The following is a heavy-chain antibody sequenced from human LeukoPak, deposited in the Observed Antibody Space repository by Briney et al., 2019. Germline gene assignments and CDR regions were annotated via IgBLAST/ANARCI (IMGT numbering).Heavy chain of an antibody. CDR3: ARDRAPMPFDP. CDR1: GGSISIGGYY. V-gene: IGHV4-31*03. CDR2: IYYSGST. J-gene: IGHJ5*02. Sequence: PSETLSLTCTVSGGSISIGGYYWSWIRQHPGKGLEWIGYIYYSGSTYYNPSLKSRVTISVDTSKNQFSLKLSSVTAADTAVYYCARDRAPMPFDPWGQGTLVTVSS. D-gene: IGHD2-2*01.